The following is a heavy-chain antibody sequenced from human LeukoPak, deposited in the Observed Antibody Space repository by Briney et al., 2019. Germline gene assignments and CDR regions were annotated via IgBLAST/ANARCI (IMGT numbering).Heavy chain of an antibody. D-gene: IGHD5-18*01. V-gene: IGHV3-69-1*02. CDR2: IGTDVKT. CDR3: ARDGLSAMVEFDH. J-gene: IGHJ4*02. CDR1: GFTFSAYA. Sequence: PGGSLRLSCEASGFTFSAYAMRWVGQAPGKGLEWVSSIGTDVKTPYSESVKRRFAISTHTAKNSLYLQMNSLRAEDTALYYCARDGLSAMVEFDHWGQGTLVTVSS.